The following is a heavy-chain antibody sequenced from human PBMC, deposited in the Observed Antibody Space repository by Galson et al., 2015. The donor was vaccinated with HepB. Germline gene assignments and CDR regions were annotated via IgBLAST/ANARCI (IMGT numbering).Heavy chain of an antibody. CDR3: ARGVLLWDGPDY. D-gene: IGHD3-10*01. V-gene: IGHV1-46*01. J-gene: IGHJ4*02. CDR1: GYKFTSYH. CDR2: INPSGGST. Sequence: SVKVSCKASGYKFTSYHMHWVRQAPGQGLEWMGIINPSGGSTDYAQKFQGRLTMTRDTSTSTVFMELSSLRFEDTAVYHCARGVLLWDGPDYWGQGTLVTVSS.